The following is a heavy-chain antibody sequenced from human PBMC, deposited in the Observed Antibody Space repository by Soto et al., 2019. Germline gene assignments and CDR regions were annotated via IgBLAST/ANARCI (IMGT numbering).Heavy chain of an antibody. CDR1: CGPNNSGGFF. J-gene: IGHJ1*01. Sequence: TLSLNCNVPCGPNNSGGFFWSWIRQPPGKGLEWIGNIFYSGSTFYNPSLKSRVSISVDTSKNQFSLKLSSVTAADTAVYFCVRGILSWGQGTLVTVSS. CDR2: IFYSGST. V-gene: IGHV4-31*03. CDR3: VRGILS.